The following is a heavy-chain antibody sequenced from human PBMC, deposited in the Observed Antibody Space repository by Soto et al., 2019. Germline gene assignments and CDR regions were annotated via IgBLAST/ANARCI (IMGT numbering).Heavy chain of an antibody. V-gene: IGHV3-48*02. D-gene: IGHD6-25*01. Sequence: LVESGGGLVHPGESLRLSCDGSGFRFSDHSMNWVRQAPGKGLQWISYISSNGDITYYADSVKGRFTVSRDNANNALFLQMNSLRDDDTATYYCAKDVSADYFYGMDVWGQGTTVTVSS. CDR3: AKDVSADYFYGMDV. CDR1: GFRFSDHS. CDR2: ISSNGDIT. J-gene: IGHJ6*02.